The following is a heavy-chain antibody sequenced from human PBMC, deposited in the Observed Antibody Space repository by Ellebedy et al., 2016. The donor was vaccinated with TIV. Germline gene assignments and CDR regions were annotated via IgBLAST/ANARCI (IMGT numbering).Heavy chain of an antibody. CDR2: IDIAGDT. D-gene: IGHD2-21*02. V-gene: IGHV3-13*01. CDR3: TRGRPEGDGFFDY. CDR1: GFTFSSYD. Sequence: GGSLRLXXVASGFTFSSYDMHWVRQVTGKALERVSVIDIAGDTYYPDSVKGRFTISRENAKNSLYLQMNSLSAGDTAVYYCTRGRPEGDGFFDYWGQGTLVTVSS. J-gene: IGHJ4*02.